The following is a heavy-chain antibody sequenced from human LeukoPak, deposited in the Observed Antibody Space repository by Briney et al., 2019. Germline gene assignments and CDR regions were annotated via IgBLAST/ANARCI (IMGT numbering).Heavy chain of an antibody. D-gene: IGHD5-24*01. V-gene: IGHV3-23*01. Sequence: GGFLRLSCAASGFTFSSYGMSWVRQAPGKGLEWVSAISGSGGSTYYADSVKGRFTISRDNSKNTLYLQMNSLRAEDTAVYYCAKGPGYNFSPHFDYWGQGTLVTVSS. J-gene: IGHJ4*02. CDR3: AKGPGYNFSPHFDY. CDR1: GFTFSSYG. CDR2: ISGSGGST.